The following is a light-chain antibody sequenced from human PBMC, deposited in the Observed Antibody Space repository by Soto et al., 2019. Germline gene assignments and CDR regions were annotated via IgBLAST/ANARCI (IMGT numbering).Light chain of an antibody. V-gene: IGLV2-14*03. CDR2: DII. CDR3: SSYSRSTTLVV. Sequence: QSGLTQPASVSGSPGQSITISCTGTSSDVGAFTSVSWYQQHPGKAPKLIIYDIIHRPSGLSDRFSGSKSVNTASLTISGLQPEDEATYHCSSYSRSTTLVVFGGGTKVTVL. J-gene: IGLJ2*01. CDR1: SSDVGAFTS.